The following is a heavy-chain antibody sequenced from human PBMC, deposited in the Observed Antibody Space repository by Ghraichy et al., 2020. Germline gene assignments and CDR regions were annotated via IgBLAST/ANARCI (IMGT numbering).Heavy chain of an antibody. Sequence: GGSLRLSCAASGFTFSSYSMNWVRQAPGKGLEWVSSISSSSSYIYYADSVKGRFTISRDNAKNSLYLQMNSLRAEDTAVYYCARDFMVGFGWGRARYGMDVWGQGTTVTVSS. CDR3: ARDFMVGFGWGRARYGMDV. V-gene: IGHV3-21*01. CDR2: ISSSSSYI. D-gene: IGHD2-15*01. J-gene: IGHJ6*02. CDR1: GFTFSSYS.